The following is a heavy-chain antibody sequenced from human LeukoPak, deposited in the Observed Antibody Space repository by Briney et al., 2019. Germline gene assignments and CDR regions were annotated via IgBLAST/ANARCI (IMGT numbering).Heavy chain of an antibody. CDR3: ARVEFDWLLAGYFDY. Sequence: PSEPLSLTCAVYGGSFSGYYWSGIRKPPGKGREGSGEINHMGSTNYNPPLMSRLTISVYTSKNQFSPQLSFVTAADTAVYYCARVEFDWLLAGYFDYWGQGTLVTVSS. J-gene: IGHJ4*02. V-gene: IGHV4-34*01. CDR1: GGSFSGYY. CDR2: INHMGST. D-gene: IGHD3-9*01.